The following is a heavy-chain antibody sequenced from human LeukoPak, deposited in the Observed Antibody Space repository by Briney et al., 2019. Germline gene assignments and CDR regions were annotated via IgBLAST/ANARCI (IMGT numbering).Heavy chain of an antibody. Sequence: GGSLRLSCAASGFTFSSYGMSWVRQAPGKGLEWVSAISGSGGSTYYADSVKGRFTISRDNAKNTLYLQMSSLRAEDTAVYYCARVSAVKYAFDIWGQGTMVTVSS. J-gene: IGHJ3*02. CDR2: ISGSGGST. CDR1: GFTFSSYG. D-gene: IGHD4-11*01. V-gene: IGHV3-23*01. CDR3: ARVSAVKYAFDI.